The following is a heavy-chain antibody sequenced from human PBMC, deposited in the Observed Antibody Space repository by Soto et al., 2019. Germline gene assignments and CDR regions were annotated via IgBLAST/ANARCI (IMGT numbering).Heavy chain of an antibody. J-gene: IGHJ6*02. CDR1: GFTFSSYS. D-gene: IGHD6-6*01. CDR2: ISNSGGST. V-gene: IGHV3-23*01. Sequence: GVSLRLSCAASGFTFSSYSMTLLRQAPGKGLEWVSTISNSGGSTYYIDSVKGRFTISRDNSKNSLYLQMNSLRAEDTAVYYCARERYSSSLSDYGMDVWGQGTTVTVSS. CDR3: ARERYSSSLSDYGMDV.